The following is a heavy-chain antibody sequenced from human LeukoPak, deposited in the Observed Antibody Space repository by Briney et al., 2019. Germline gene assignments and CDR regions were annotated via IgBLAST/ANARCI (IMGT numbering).Heavy chain of an antibody. J-gene: IGHJ4*02. CDR2: IYYSGST. CDR3: ARAPYSGSYFFDY. CDR1: GGSISSSSYY. Sequence: PSETLSLTCTVSGGSISSSSYYWGWIRQPPGTGLEWIGSIYYSGSTYYNPSLKSRVTISVDTSKNQFSLKLSSVTAADTAVYYCARAPYSGSYFFDYWGQGTLVTVSS. V-gene: IGHV4-39*07. D-gene: IGHD1-26*01.